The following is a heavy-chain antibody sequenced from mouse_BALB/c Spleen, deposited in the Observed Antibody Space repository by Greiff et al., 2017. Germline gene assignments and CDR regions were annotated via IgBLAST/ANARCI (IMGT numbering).Heavy chain of an antibody. CDR1: GYTFTSYW. CDR3: ARSAGRDYFDY. CDR2: INPSTGYT. Sequence: ESGAELAKPGASVKMSCKASGYTFTSYWMHWVKQRPGQGLEWIGYINPSTGYTEYNQKFKDKATLTADKSSSTAYMQLSSLTSEDSAVYYCARSAGRDYFDYWGQGTTLTVSS. J-gene: IGHJ2*01. D-gene: IGHD1-1*01. V-gene: IGHV1-7*01.